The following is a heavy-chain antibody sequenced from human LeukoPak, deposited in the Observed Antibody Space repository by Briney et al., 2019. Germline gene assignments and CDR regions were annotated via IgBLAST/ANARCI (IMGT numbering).Heavy chain of an antibody. V-gene: IGHV4-30-4*08. J-gene: IGHJ2*01. Sequence: PSETLSLTCTVSGGSISSGDYYWSWIRQPPGKGLEWIGYIYYSGSTYYNLSLKSRVTISVDTSKNQFSLKLSSVTAADTAVYYCARSSGCYRVFDLWGRGTLVTVSS. D-gene: IGHD6-19*01. CDR2: IYYSGST. CDR3: ARSSGCYRVFDL. CDR1: GGSISSGDYY.